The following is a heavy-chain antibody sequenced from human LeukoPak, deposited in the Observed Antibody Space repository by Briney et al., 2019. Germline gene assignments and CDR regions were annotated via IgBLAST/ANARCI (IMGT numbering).Heavy chain of an antibody. CDR1: GFTFSNYW. Sequence: SGGSLRLSCVASGFTFSNYWMTLVRQAPGKGLEWVANIKQDGSEKYYVDSVKGRFTISRDNAKNSLYLQMNSLRAEDTAVYYCARDFSYTDYWGQGTLVTVSA. V-gene: IGHV3-7*04. J-gene: IGHJ4*02. CDR2: IKQDGSEK. D-gene: IGHD2/OR15-2a*01. CDR3: ARDFSYTDY.